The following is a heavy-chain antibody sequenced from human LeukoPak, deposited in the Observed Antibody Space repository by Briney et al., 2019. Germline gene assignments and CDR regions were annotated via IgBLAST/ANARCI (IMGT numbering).Heavy chain of an antibody. Sequence: SETLSLTCTVSGGSISSYYWSWIRQPPGKGLEWIGYIYYSGSTNYNPSLKSRITISVDTSKNQSSLKLNSVTAADTAVYYCARGTIVGATPYDYWGQGTLVTVSS. CDR3: ARGTIVGATPYDY. V-gene: IGHV4-59*08. CDR2: IYYSGST. J-gene: IGHJ4*02. D-gene: IGHD1-26*01. CDR1: GGSISSYY.